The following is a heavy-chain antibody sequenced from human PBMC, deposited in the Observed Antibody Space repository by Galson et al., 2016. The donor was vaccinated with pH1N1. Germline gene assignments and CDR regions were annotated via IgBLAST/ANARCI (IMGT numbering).Heavy chain of an antibody. J-gene: IGHJ4*02. CDR1: GDSVSSNSAA. CDR2: TYYRSKWFY. Sequence: CAISGDSVSSNSAAWNWIRQSPSRGLEWPGRTYYRSKWFYNYAVSVQGRITINPDTSKNQFSLQLNSVTPEDTAVYYCARHSPGGAVGVFDCWGQGTLVTVSS. D-gene: IGHD6-19*01. CDR3: ARHSPGGAVGVFDC. V-gene: IGHV6-1*01.